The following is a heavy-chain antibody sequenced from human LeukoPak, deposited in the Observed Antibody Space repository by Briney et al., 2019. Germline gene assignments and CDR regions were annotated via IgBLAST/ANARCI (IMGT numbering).Heavy chain of an antibody. CDR2: IYTSGST. CDR1: GGSISSYY. V-gene: IGHV4-4*07. J-gene: IGHJ4*02. Sequence: PSETLSLTCTVSGGSISSYYWSWIRQPAGEGLEWIGRIYTSGSTNYNPSLKSRVTISVDKSKNQFSLKLSSVTAADTAVYYCARDSPSGAFDYWGQGTLVTVSS. CDR3: ARDSPSGAFDY. D-gene: IGHD4-17*01.